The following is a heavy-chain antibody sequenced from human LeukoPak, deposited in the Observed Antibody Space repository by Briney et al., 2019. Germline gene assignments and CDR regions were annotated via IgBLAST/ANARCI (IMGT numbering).Heavy chain of an antibody. J-gene: IGHJ6*03. CDR1: GGTFSSYA. D-gene: IGHD2-2*01. CDR3: ARSPYCSSTSCLHHYYYYYMDV. Sequence: SVKVSCKASGGTFSSYAISWLRQAPGQRLEWMGRIIPIFGTANYAQKFQGRVTITTDESTSTAYMELSSLRSEDTAVYYCARSPYCSSTSCLHHYYYYYMDVWGKGTTVTVSS. CDR2: IIPIFGTA. V-gene: IGHV1-69*05.